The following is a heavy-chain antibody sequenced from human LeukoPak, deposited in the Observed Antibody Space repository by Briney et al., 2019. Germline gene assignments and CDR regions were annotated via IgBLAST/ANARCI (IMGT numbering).Heavy chain of an antibody. CDR3: AGRTIFGVGRTGYAYY. CDR2: IYYSGST. D-gene: IGHD3-3*01. J-gene: IGHJ4*02. Sequence: SETLSLTCTVSGGSISGSSYYWGWIRQPPGKGLEWIGSIYYSGSTYYNPSLKSRVTISVDASENQFSLKLSSVTAADTAVYYCAGRTIFGVGRTGYAYYWGQGTMVTVSS. CDR1: GGSISGSSYY. V-gene: IGHV4-39*01.